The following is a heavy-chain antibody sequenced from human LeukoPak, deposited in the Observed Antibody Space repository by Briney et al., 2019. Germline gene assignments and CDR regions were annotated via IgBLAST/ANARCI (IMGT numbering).Heavy chain of an antibody. Sequence: GGSLRLSCSASGFTFTSHVMHRVRQAPGKGLQYLSGISMNVQTTYYAGSVKGRFTISRDSSKNTVYLQMNSLTAEDTAVYYCVREGLERRTNFDYWGQGTLVSVSS. CDR2: ISMNVQTT. CDR3: VREGLERRTNFDY. CDR1: GFTFTSHV. J-gene: IGHJ4*02. V-gene: IGHV3-64D*06. D-gene: IGHD1-1*01.